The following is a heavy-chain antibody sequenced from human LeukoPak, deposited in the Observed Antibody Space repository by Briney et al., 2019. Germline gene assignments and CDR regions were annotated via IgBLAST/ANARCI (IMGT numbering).Heavy chain of an antibody. CDR3: ARGSLRRFEQKEFWSGYWDEYYNYMDV. CDR1: GFTFSDYY. V-gene: IGHV3-11*04. Sequence: SGGSLRLSCAASGFTFSDYYMSWIRQAPGKGLEWVSYISSSGSTIYYAGSVKGRFTISRDNAKNSLYLQMNSLRAEDTAVCYCARGSLRRFEQKEFWSGYWDEYYNYMDVCGKGTTVTASS. CDR2: ISSSGSTI. D-gene: IGHD3-3*01. J-gene: IGHJ6*03.